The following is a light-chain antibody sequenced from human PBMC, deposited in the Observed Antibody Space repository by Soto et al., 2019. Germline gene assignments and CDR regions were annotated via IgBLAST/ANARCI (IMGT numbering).Light chain of an antibody. Sequence: ERVMTQSPATLSVSPGERATLSCRASQSVSSNLAWYQQKPGQAPRLLIYGASTRATGIPARFSGSGSGTEFTLTISSLQSEDFAVYYCQQYNSWPPIFTFGPGTKVDVK. CDR3: QQYNSWPPIFT. V-gene: IGKV3-15*01. J-gene: IGKJ3*01. CDR1: QSVSSN. CDR2: GAS.